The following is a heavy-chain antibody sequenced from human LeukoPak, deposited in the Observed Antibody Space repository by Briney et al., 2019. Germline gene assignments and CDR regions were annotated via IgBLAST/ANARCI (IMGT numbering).Heavy chain of an antibody. J-gene: IGHJ3*01. CDR3: ARRFSSRSDGNGYYYGHDAFDV. Sequence: PSETLSLTCSVSVDSLSRSYWSWIRQPPGKGLEWIGNICNVADTNYNPSHQSRVTMSVDTSKSQFSLQLTSVSAADTAVYYCARRFSSRSDGNGYYYGHDAFDVWGQGTLVTVSS. CDR1: VDSLSRSY. V-gene: IGHV4-59*08. CDR2: ICNVADT. D-gene: IGHD3-22*01.